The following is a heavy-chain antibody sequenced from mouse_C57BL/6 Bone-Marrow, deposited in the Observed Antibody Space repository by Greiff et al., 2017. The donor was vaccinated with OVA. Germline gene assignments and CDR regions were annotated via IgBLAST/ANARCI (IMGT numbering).Heavy chain of an antibody. Sequence: EVHLVESGGGLVKPGGSLKLSCAASGFTFSDYGMHWVRQAPEKGLEWVAYISSGSSTIYYADTVKGRFTISRDNAKNTLFLQMTSLRSEDTAMYYCARMGKGDFDYWGQGTTLTVSS. CDR1: GFTFSDYG. J-gene: IGHJ2*01. CDR3: ARMGKGDFDY. V-gene: IGHV5-17*01. CDR2: ISSGSSTI. D-gene: IGHD1-3*01.